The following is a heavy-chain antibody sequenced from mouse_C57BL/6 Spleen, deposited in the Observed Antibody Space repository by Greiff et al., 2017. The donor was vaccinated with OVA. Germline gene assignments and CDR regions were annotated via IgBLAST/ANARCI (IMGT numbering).Heavy chain of an antibody. Sequence: EVKLMESGGGLVKPGGSLKLSCAASGFTFSDYGMHWVRQAPEKGLEWVAYISRGSSTIYYADTVKGRFTISRDNAKNTLFLQMTSLRSEDTAMYYCARRSNYLYYFDYWGQGTTLTVSS. D-gene: IGHD2-5*01. V-gene: IGHV5-17*01. J-gene: IGHJ2*01. CDR1: GFTFSDYG. CDR2: ISRGSSTI. CDR3: ARRSNYLYYFDY.